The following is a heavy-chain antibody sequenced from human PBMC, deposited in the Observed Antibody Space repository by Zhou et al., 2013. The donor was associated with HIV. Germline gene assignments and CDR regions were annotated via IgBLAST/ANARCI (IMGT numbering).Heavy chain of an antibody. CDR2: INTYNSNT. V-gene: IGHV1-18*01. D-gene: IGHD3-16*01. J-gene: IGHJ4*02. CDR1: GYSFTSYG. Sequence: QVQLVQSGAEVKKPGASVKVSCKASGYSFTSYGLSWVRQAPGQGLEWMGWINTYNSNTNYAQKFQGRVTMTTDTSTSTAYMELRSLRSDDTAVYYCARDKVDDYVWVYWGQGTLVTVSS. CDR3: ARDKVDDYVWVY.